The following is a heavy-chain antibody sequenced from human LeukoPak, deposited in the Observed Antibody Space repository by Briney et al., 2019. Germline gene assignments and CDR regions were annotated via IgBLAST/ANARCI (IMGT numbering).Heavy chain of an antibody. CDR2: ISSSSSYI. D-gene: IGHD1-1*01. Sequence: ETLSLTCTVSGYSISSGYYWGWVRQSPGKGLEWVSSISSSSSYINYADSVRGRFTISRDNAKNSLFLQMDSLRGEDTAVYYCARCTTGKTFGSLREIKKSREIDYWGQGTLVTVSS. CDR3: ARCTTGKTFGSLREIKKSREIDY. CDR1: GYSISSGYY. J-gene: IGHJ4*02. V-gene: IGHV3-21*01.